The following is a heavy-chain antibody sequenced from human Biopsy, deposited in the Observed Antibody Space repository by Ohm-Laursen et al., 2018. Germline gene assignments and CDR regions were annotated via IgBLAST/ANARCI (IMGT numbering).Heavy chain of an antibody. D-gene: IGHD2-2*01. CDR2: ISHTGGT. CDR3: ARMPQFDY. CDR1: GGSISGYH. Sequence: SDTLSLTCTVSGGSISGYHWSWIRKSPGKGLEWLAYISHTGGTTSNPSLNGRATMSLDTSKNQFSLRLIYVTAADTAVYFCARMPQFDYWGQGILVTVSS. V-gene: IGHV4-59*07. J-gene: IGHJ4*02.